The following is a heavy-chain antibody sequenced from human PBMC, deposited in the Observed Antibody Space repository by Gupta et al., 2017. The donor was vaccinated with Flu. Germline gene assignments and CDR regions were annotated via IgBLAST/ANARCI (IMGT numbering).Heavy chain of an antibody. D-gene: IGHD3-3*01. CDR2: ISPIFGTA. V-gene: IGHV1-69*06. Sequence: ISWVRQAPGQGLEWMGGISPIFGTANYAQKFQGRVTITADKSTSTAYMELRSLRSEDTAVYYCAGEGITIFGVVKKWFDPWGQGTLVTVTS. CDR3: AGEGITIFGVVKKWFDP. J-gene: IGHJ5*02.